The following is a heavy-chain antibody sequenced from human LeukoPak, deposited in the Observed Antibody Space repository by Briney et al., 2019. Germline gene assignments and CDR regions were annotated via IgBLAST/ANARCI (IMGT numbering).Heavy chain of an antibody. CDR2: IYYSGRT. CDR3: ARAPILIFGLNYHYLDV. CDR1: GDSFNSNNYY. Sequence: SETLSLTCTVSGDSFNSNNYYWGWIRQPPGKGLEWIGSIYYSGRTYYNLSLESRVTISLDASRNQFSLKLRSVTAADTAVYYCARAPILIFGLNYHYLDVWGKGATVIVSS. V-gene: IGHV4-39*07. D-gene: IGHD3/OR15-3a*01. J-gene: IGHJ6*03.